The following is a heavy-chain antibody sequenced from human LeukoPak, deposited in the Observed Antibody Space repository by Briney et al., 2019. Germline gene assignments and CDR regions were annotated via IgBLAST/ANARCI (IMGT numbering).Heavy chain of an antibody. CDR2: IYNSGST. CDR1: GGSISSYY. J-gene: IGHJ4*02. V-gene: IGHV4-4*07. CDR3: ARDRLSYDSSGYYYYFDY. Sequence: SETLSLTCTVSGGSISSYYWSWIRQPAGKGLEWIGRIYNSGSTNYNPSLKSRVTMSVDTSKNQFSLKLSSVTAADTAVYYCARDRLSYDSSGYYYYFDYWGQGTLVTVSS. D-gene: IGHD3-22*01.